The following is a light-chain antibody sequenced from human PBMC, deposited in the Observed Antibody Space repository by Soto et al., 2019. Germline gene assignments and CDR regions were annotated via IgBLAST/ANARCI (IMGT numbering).Light chain of an antibody. CDR2: DVT. J-gene: IGLJ1*01. V-gene: IGLV2-11*02. CDR1: SRDVGGYNW. Sequence: QSVLTQPRSVSGSPGQSVTISCTGTSRDVGGYNWVSWYQQHPGKAPKLMIYDVTRRPSGVPDRFSGSKSGDTASLTISGLQADDEADYYCCSCAGDYTIDVFGTGTKVTV. CDR3: CSCAGDYTIDV.